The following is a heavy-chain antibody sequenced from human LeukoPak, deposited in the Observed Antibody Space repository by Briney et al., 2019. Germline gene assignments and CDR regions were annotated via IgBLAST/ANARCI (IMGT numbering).Heavy chain of an antibody. Sequence: SETLSLTCTVSGGSISSYYWSWIRQPPGKGLEWIGYIYYSGSTNYNPSLKSRVTISVDTSKNQFSLKLSSVTAADTAVYYCARRESGDYKGMYWGQGTLVIVSS. CDR1: GGSISSYY. CDR3: ARRESGDYKGMY. D-gene: IGHD4-17*01. J-gene: IGHJ4*02. V-gene: IGHV4-59*08. CDR2: IYYSGST.